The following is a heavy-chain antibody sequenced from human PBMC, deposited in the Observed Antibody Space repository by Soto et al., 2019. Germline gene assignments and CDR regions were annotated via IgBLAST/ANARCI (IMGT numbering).Heavy chain of an antibody. J-gene: IGHJ4*02. CDR1: GFTFSSYW. D-gene: IGHD3-22*01. V-gene: IGHV3-74*01. Sequence: GGSPRLSCAASGFTFSSYWMHWVRQAPGKGLVWVSRINSDGSSTSYADSVKGRFTISRDNAKNTLYLQMNSLRAEDTAVYYCARGYDSSGYYTIDYWGQGTLVTVSS. CDR2: INSDGSST. CDR3: ARGYDSSGYYTIDY.